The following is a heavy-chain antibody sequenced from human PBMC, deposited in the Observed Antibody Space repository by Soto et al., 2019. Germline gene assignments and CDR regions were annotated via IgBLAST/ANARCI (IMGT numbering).Heavy chain of an antibody. D-gene: IGHD2-8*01. CDR2: IYPGDSDT. V-gene: IGHV5-51*01. CDR1: GYSFTSYW. Sequence: GSLKISCTGVGYSFTSYWIAWVRQMPGKGLEWMGIIYPGDSDTRYSPSFQGQVTISVDKSITTAYQQWSSLKASDTAMYYCARGYCTTNICDPWFDPWGQGTLVTVSS. CDR3: ARGYCTTNICDPWFDP. J-gene: IGHJ5*02.